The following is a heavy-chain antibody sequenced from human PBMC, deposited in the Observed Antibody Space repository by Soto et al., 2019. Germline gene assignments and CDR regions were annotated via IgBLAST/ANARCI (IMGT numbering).Heavy chain of an antibody. D-gene: IGHD2-21*02. CDR2: IIPIFGTA. CDR3: ARSRYCGGDCYPPRSAFDI. Sequence: SVKVSCKASGGTFSSYAISWVRQAPGQGLEWMGGIIPIFGTANYAQKFQGRVTITADESRSTAYMELSSLRSEDTAVYYCARSRYCGGDCYPPRSAFDIWGQGTMVTVSS. CDR1: GGTFSSYA. V-gene: IGHV1-69*13. J-gene: IGHJ3*02.